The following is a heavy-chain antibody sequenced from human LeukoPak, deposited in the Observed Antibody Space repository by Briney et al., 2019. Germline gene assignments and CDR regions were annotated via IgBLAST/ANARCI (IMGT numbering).Heavy chain of an antibody. V-gene: IGHV3-15*01. CDR1: GFTFSNTW. CDR3: TTDRSHDILTGYYHFDY. J-gene: IGHJ4*02. Sequence: GGSLRLSCAASGFTFSNTWMSWVRQAPGKGLEWVGRIKSKTDGGTTDYAAPVKGRFTISRDDSKNTLYLQMNSLKTEDTAVYYCTTDRSHDILTGYYHFDYWGQGTLVTVSS. D-gene: IGHD3-9*01. CDR2: IKSKTDGGTT.